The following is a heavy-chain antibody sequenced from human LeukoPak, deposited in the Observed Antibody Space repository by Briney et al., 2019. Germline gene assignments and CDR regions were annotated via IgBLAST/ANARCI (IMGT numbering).Heavy chain of an antibody. Sequence: AASVKVSCKASGYTFTGYYMHWVRQAPGPGLEWMGRINPNSGGTNYAQRFQGRVTMTRDTSISTAYMELSRLRSDDTAVYYCARGSGEGGYCSSTSCLEYLAPWGQGTLVTVYS. CDR2: INPNSGGT. V-gene: IGHV1-2*06. D-gene: IGHD2-2*01. J-gene: IGHJ5*02. CDR1: GYTFTGYY. CDR3: ARGSGEGGYCSSTSCLEYLAP.